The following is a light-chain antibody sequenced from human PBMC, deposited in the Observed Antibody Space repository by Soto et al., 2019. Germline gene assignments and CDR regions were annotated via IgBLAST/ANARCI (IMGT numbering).Light chain of an antibody. Sequence: DIQMTRSPSTLSASVGDRVTITCRASQSISSWLAWYQQKPGKAPKLLIYDASSLETGVPSRFSGSGSGTDFTFTISSLQPEDIATYYCQQYDNLPLTFGGGTKVDIK. CDR2: DAS. J-gene: IGKJ4*01. CDR3: QQYDNLPLT. CDR1: QSISSW. V-gene: IGKV1-5*01.